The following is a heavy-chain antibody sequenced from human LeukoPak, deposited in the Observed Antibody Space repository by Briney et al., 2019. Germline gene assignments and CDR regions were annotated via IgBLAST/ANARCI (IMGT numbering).Heavy chain of an antibody. CDR2: LYSAGTT. Sequence: GGSLRLSCAASGFTVSSSYMSWVRQAPGKGLEWVSVLYSAGTTYYADSVKGRFTISRDNSKNTLYLQMDSLRAEDTAVYYCARSSGSYLYFDYWVQGTLITVSS. D-gene: IGHD1-26*01. V-gene: IGHV3-66*02. CDR3: ARSSGSYLYFDY. J-gene: IGHJ4*02. CDR1: GFTVSSSY.